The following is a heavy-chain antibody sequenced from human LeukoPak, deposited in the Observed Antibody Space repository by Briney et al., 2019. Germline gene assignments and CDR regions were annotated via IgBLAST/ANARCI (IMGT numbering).Heavy chain of an antibody. D-gene: IGHD6-19*01. Sequence: GGSLRPSCAASGFTFSSYSMNWVRQAPGKGLEWVSSISSSSSYIYYADSVKGRFTISRDNAKNSLYLQMNSLRAEDTAVYYCARGIGSSGWYAADYWGQGTLVTVSS. J-gene: IGHJ4*02. CDR3: ARGIGSSGWYAADY. CDR2: ISSSSSYI. V-gene: IGHV3-21*01. CDR1: GFTFSSYS.